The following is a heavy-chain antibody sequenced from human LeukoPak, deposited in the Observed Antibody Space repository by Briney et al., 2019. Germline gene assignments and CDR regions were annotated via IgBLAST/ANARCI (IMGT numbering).Heavy chain of an antibody. CDR1: GFTVSSNY. CDR2: IYSGGST. D-gene: IGHD6-19*01. Sequence: GGSLRLSCAASGFTVSSNYMSWVRQAPGKGLEWVSVIYSGGSTYYADSVEGRFTISRDNSKNTLYLQMNSLRAEDTAAYYCARMMGAGWYDYWGQGTLVTVSS. J-gene: IGHJ4*02. CDR3: ARMMGAGWYDY. V-gene: IGHV3-66*01.